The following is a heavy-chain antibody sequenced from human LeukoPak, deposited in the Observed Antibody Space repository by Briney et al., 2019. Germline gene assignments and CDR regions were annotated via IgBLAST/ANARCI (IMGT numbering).Heavy chain of an antibody. CDR2: ISAYNGNT. CDR3: ARDPTEYYYDSSGAYYSDY. D-gene: IGHD3-22*01. J-gene: IGHJ4*02. CDR1: GYTFTSYG. Sequence: ASVKVSCKASGYTFTSYGISWVRQAPGQGLEWMGWISAYNGNTNYAQKFQGRVTMTRDTSTSTVYMKLSSLRSEDTAVYYCARDPTEYYYDSSGAYYSDYWGQGTLVTVSS. V-gene: IGHV1-18*01.